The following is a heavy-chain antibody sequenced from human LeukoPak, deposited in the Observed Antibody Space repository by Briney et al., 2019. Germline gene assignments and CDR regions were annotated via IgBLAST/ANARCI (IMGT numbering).Heavy chain of an antibody. V-gene: IGHV3-23*01. CDR1: GFTFSSYA. CDR2: ISGSGGST. J-gene: IGHJ4*02. D-gene: IGHD3-22*01. CDR3: AKWAYYYDSSGYSHGYFDY. Sequence: GGSLRLSCAASGFTFSSYAISWGRQAPGKGREWVSAISGSGGSTYYADSVKGRFTISRDNSKNTLYLQMNSLRAEDTAVYYCAKWAYYYDSSGYSHGYFDYWGQGTLVTVSS.